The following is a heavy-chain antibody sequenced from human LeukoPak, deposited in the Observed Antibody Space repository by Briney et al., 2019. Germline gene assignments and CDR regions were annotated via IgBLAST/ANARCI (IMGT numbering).Heavy chain of an antibody. CDR1: GYTFISYA. Sequence: ASVKVSCKASGYTFISYAIHWVRQAPGQRLEWMGWIYGGTGNTKYSQKFQGRVTITRDTSANTVYMELSRLRPEDTAVYYCARDITTGTTRFDPWGQGTLVTVSS. CDR3: ARDITTGTTRFDP. CDR2: IYGGTGNT. D-gene: IGHD1-1*01. V-gene: IGHV1-3*01. J-gene: IGHJ5*02.